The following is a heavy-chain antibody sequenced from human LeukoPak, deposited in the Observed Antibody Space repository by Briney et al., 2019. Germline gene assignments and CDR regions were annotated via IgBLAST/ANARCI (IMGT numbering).Heavy chain of an antibody. CDR1: GFSLSRYY. V-gene: IGHV3-7*04. Sequence: GGSLRLSCEDSGFSLSRYYMAWVRQAPGKGLEWVANIKQDGSERFYEDSVRGRFTISRDNAKSSLYLQMDSLRVEDTAVYYCARGSGWLIDDWGQGTLVTVSS. CDR3: ARGSGWLIDD. D-gene: IGHD6-19*01. J-gene: IGHJ4*02. CDR2: IKQDGSER.